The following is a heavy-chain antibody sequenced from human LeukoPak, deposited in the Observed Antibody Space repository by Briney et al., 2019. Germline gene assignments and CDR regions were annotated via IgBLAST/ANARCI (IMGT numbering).Heavy chain of an antibody. CDR1: GGSFSGYY. V-gene: IGHV4-34*01. D-gene: IGHD3-3*01. J-gene: IGHJ6*03. CDR2: INHSGST. Sequence: SETLSLTCAVYGGSFSGYYWSWIRQPPGKGLEWIGEINHSGSTNYNPSLKSRVTISVDTAKNQFSLKLSSVTAADTAVYYCARGPLYYDFWSGQGRYYYYMDVWGKGTTVTVSS. CDR3: ARGPLYYDFWSGQGRYYYYMDV.